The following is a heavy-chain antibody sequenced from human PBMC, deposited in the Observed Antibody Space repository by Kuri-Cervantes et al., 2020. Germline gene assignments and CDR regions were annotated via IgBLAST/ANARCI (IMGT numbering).Heavy chain of an antibody. D-gene: IGHD4-17*01. V-gene: IGHV1-46*01. J-gene: IGHJ6*02. Sequence: ASVKVSCKASGYTFTGHYMHCVRQAPGQGLEWMGMIGPSGDFTSYAQKFQGRLTMTRDTSTSTDYMELSSLRYEDTAVYYCARDFHGDYLIVPGAPSYGMDVWGQGTTVTVSS. CDR3: ARDFHGDYLIVPGAPSYGMDV. CDR2: IGPSGDFT. CDR1: GYTFTGHY.